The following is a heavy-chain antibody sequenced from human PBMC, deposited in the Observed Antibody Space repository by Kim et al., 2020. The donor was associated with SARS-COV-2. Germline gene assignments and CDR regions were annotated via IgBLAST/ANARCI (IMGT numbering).Heavy chain of an antibody. Sequence: GGSLRLSCAASGFTFSNAWMSWVRQAPGKGLEWVGRIKSKTDGGTTDYAAPVKGRFTISRDDSKNTLYLQMNSLKTEDTAVYYCTTDADSGYYFDYWGQGTLVTVSS. CDR1: GFTFSNAW. V-gene: IGHV3-15*01. J-gene: IGHJ4*02. D-gene: IGHD3-10*01. CDR3: TTDADSGYYFDY. CDR2: IKSKTDGGTT.